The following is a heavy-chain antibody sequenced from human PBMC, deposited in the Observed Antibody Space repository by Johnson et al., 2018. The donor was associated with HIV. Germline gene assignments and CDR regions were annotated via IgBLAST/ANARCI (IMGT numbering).Heavy chain of an antibody. CDR1: GFTFSSYA. V-gene: IGHV3-30*04. CDR3: AREWELLGSAFDI. J-gene: IGHJ3*02. Sequence: LSCAASGFTFSSYAVHWVRQAPGKGLEWVAVISYDGSNKYYADSVKGRFTISRDNSKNTLYLQMNSLRAEDTAVYYCAREWELLGSAFDIWGQGTMVTVSS. CDR2: ISYDGSNK. D-gene: IGHD1-26*01.